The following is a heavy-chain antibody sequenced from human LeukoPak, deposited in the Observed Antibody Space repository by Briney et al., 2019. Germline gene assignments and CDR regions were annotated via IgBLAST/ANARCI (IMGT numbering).Heavy chain of an antibody. Sequence: SETLSLTCTVSGGSISSYYWSWIRQPPGKGLEWIGYIYYSGSTNFNPSLKSRVTMSIDTSKDQFSLKVNSVAAADTAVYYCAALPLSGGFFNYWGRGTLVTVSS. D-gene: IGHD3-16*01. CDR1: GGSISSYY. J-gene: IGHJ4*02. CDR2: IYYSGST. CDR3: AALPLSGGFFNY. V-gene: IGHV4-59*03.